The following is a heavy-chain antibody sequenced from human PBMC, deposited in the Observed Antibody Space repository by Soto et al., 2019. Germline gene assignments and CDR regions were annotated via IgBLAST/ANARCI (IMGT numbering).Heavy chain of an antibody. CDR1: GFTFSSYA. Sequence: GGSLRLSCAASGFTFSSYAMSWVRQAPGKGLEWVSAISGSGGSTYYADSVKGRFTISRDNSKNTLYLQMNSLRAEDTAVYYCAKDLGIAARPPHYYYGMDVWGQGTTVTVSS. CDR2: ISGSGGST. J-gene: IGHJ6*02. D-gene: IGHD6-6*01. CDR3: AKDLGIAARPPHYYYGMDV. V-gene: IGHV3-23*01.